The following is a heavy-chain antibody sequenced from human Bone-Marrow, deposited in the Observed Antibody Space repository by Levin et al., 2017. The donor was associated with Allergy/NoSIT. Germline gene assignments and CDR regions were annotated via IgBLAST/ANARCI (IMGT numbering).Heavy chain of an antibody. D-gene: IGHD2-2*01. CDR3: ARVGVVPAAGHAFDI. V-gene: IGHV7-4-1*02. CDR1: GYTFTSYA. Sequence: GESLKISCQASGYTFTSYAMNWVRQAPGQGLEWMGWINTNTGNPTYAQGFTGRFVFSLDTSVSTAYLQISSLKAEDTAVYYCARVGVVPAAGHAFDIWGQGTMVTVSS. J-gene: IGHJ3*02. CDR2: INTNTGNP.